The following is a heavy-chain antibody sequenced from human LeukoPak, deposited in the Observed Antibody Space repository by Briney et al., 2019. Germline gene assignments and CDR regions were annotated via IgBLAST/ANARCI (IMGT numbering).Heavy chain of an antibody. Sequence: SETLSLTCTVSGGSISSGTYYWTWIRQPAGKGLEWIGRIYTSGSTNYNPSLKSRVTTSVDTSKNQFSLKLSSVTAADTAVYYCAREGSGSYRSPAFDIWGQGTMVTVSS. CDR2: IYTSGST. CDR3: AREGSGSYRSPAFDI. J-gene: IGHJ3*02. V-gene: IGHV4-61*02. CDR1: GGSISSGTYY. D-gene: IGHD3-10*01.